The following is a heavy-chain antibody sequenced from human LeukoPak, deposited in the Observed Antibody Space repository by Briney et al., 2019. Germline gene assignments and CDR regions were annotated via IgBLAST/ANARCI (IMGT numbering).Heavy chain of an antibody. J-gene: IGHJ4*02. V-gene: IGHV3-33*01. CDR3: ARELFGLGSCPDY. CDR2: VWHDGSNR. CDR1: GFTFSSYA. Sequence: PGGSLRLSCTAPGFTFSSYAIHWIRQAPGKGLEWVALVWHDGSNRYYSEAVKGRFTISRDNSKNTVYLQINSLRAEDTAVYYCARELFGLGSCPDYWGQGTRVTVSS. D-gene: IGHD3-10*01.